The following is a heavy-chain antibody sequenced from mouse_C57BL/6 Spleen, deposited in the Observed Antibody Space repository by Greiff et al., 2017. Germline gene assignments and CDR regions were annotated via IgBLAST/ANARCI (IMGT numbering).Heavy chain of an antibody. CDR3: AQIAEGITTRYYFDY. D-gene: IGHD2-4*01. V-gene: IGHV8-5*01. J-gene: IGHJ2*01. CDR1: GFSLSTSNMG. CDR2: IWWNGDK. Sequence: QVTLKVSGPGILQPSQTLSLTCSFSGFSLSTSNMGIGWIRQPSGKGLEWLAHIWWNGDKYYNPSLKSRLTISKDTSNNQVFLKITSVDTAYTATYDCAQIAEGITTRYYFDYWGQGTTLTVSS.